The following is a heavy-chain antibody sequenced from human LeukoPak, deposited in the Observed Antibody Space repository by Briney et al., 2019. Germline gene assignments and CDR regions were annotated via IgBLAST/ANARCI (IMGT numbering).Heavy chain of an antibody. CDR1: GFTISSSA. CDR3: AKERSWYEDNSGAFDI. Sequence: GGSLRLSCAASGFTISSSAMSWVRQAPGKGLEWVSAISGSGGSTYYADSVKGRFTISRDNSKNTLYLQMNSLRAEDTAVYYCAKERSWYEDNSGAFDIWGQGTMVTVSS. V-gene: IGHV3-23*01. J-gene: IGHJ3*02. CDR2: ISGSGGST. D-gene: IGHD6-13*01.